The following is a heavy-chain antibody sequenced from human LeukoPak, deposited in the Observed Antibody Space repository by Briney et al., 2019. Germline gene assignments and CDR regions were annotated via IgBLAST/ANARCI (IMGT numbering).Heavy chain of an antibody. CDR1: GGSFSGYY. CDR3: ARVLAAAGNYGMAG. J-gene: IGHJ6*01. Sequence: SETLSLTSAVHGGSFSGYYWSWIRQPPGQGLEWIGAINHSRSTNYNPSLTCRVTISLHTSKNQISLRPCSVTAADPAVYLCARVLAAAGNYGMAGSRERTTVTV. D-gene: IGHD6-13*01. V-gene: IGHV4-34*01. CDR2: INHSRST.